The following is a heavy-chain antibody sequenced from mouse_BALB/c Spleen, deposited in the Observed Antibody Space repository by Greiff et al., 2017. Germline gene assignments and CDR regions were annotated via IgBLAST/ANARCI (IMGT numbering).Heavy chain of an antibody. V-gene: IGHV5-12-2*01. CDR1: GFTFSSYT. Sequence: EVKLVESGGGLVQPGGSLKLSCAASGFTFSSYTMSWVRQTPEKRLEWVAYISNGGGSTYYPDTVKGRFTISRDNAKNTLYLQMSSLKSEDTAMYYCASGPYYFDYWGQGTTLTVSS. J-gene: IGHJ2*01. CDR3: ASGPYYFDY. CDR2: ISNGGGST.